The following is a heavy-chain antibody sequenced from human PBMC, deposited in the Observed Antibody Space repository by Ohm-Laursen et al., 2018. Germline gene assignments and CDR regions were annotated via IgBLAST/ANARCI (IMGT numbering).Heavy chain of an antibody. CDR3: ARVSCSGGSCYLFSSWFDP. J-gene: IGHJ5*02. CDR2: IYYSGST. D-gene: IGHD2-15*01. CDR1: GGSISSYY. V-gene: IGHV4-59*01. Sequence: TLSLTCTVSGGSISSYYWSWIRQPPGKGLEWIGYIYYSGSTNYNPSLKSRVTISVDTSKNQFSLKLSSVTAADTAVYYCARVSCSGGSCYLFSSWFDPWGQGTLVTVSS.